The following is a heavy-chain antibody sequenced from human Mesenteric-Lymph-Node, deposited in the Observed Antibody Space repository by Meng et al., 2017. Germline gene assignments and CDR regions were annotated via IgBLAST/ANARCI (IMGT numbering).Heavy chain of an antibody. Sequence: VTLVPSWSEFETPGASVKVSCKASGYTFTSYSMNWVRQAPGQGLEWMGWINTNPGNPTYAQVFRGRFVFSLDTSVSTAYLQISGLKAEDTAVYYCARLGAYDSSDYWGQGTLVTVSS. CDR1: GYTFTSYS. J-gene: IGHJ4*02. D-gene: IGHD3-16*01. CDR2: INTNPGNP. V-gene: IGHV7-4-1*02. CDR3: ARLGAYDSSDY.